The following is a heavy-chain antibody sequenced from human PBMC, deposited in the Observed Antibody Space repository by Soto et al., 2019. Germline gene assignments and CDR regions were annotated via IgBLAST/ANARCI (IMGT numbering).Heavy chain of an antibody. D-gene: IGHD3-10*01. CDR2: IYYSEGT. Sequence: QVQLQESGPGLVRPSQTLSLSCTVSGGSISNSANHWSWIRQHPGEGLEWVGDIYYSEGTYYSPSLKGRDTLSIGASNDQFSLKLRSVTAADTAVYYCAKGVRGVPNWFDPWGQGTLVTVSS. J-gene: IGHJ5*02. CDR3: AKGVRGVPNWFDP. V-gene: IGHV4-31*03. CDR1: GGSISNSANH.